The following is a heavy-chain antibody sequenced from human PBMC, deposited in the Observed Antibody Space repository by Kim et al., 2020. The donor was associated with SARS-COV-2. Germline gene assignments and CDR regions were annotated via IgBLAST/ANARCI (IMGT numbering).Heavy chain of an antibody. V-gene: IGHV4-31*03. Sequence: SETLSLTCTVSGGSISSGGYYWSWIRQHPGKGLEWIGYIYYSGSTYYNPSLKSRVTISVDTSKNQFSLKLSSVTAADTAVYYCAREEATTRGFDPWGQGTLVTVSS. CDR1: GGSISSGGYY. CDR3: AREEATTRGFDP. J-gene: IGHJ5*02. CDR2: IYYSGST. D-gene: IGHD2-2*01.